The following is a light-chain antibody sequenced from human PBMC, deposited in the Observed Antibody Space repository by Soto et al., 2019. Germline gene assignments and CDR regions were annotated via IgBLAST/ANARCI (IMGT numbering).Light chain of an antibody. V-gene: IGKV3-11*01. CDR1: QSVSSN. CDR2: GAS. J-gene: IGKJ5*01. Sequence: EIVMTQSPATLSVSPGERATLSCRASQSVSSNLAWYQQKPGQAPRLLIYGASNRAPGIPARFSGSGSGTDFTLTISSLEPEDFAVYYCQQRSNWPSITFGQGTRLEIK. CDR3: QQRSNWPSIT.